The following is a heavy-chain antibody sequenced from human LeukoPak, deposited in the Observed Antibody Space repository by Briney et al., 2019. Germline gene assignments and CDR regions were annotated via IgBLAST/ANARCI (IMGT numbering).Heavy chain of an antibody. J-gene: IGHJ3*02. CDR3: ARYSGSHYAFDI. CDR2: IYYSGNT. CDR1: GGAISSSSYY. Sequence: SETLSLTCTVSGGAISSSSYYWGWIRQAPGKGLEWIGNIYYSGNTFDNPSLKSLVTISVDTSKNQFSLKLSSVTAADTAVYYCARYSGSHYAFDIWGQGTMVTISS. V-gene: IGHV4-39*01. D-gene: IGHD1-26*01.